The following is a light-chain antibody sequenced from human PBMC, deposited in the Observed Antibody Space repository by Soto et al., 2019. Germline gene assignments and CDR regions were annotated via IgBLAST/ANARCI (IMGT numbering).Light chain of an antibody. CDR2: RAS. CDR1: QSISSNY. V-gene: IGKV3-20*01. CDR3: QQYGSSPGT. Sequence: EIVLTQSPGTLSLSPGERATLSRRASQSISSNYLAWYQQKPGQTPRLLIYRASSRITGIPDRFSGSGSGTDFTLTISRLEPEDFAVYYCQQYGSSPGTFGQGTQVEIK. J-gene: IGKJ1*01.